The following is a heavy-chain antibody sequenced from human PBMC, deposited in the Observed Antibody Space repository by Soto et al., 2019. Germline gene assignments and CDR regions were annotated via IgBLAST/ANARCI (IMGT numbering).Heavy chain of an antibody. V-gene: IGHV3-7*03. CDR1: GFMFKNYW. Sequence: PGGSLRLSCVVSGFMFKNYWMSWVRQAPGKGLEWVASISKDGTEKYYLESVEGRFTISRDNAKNSLYLQWNSLKASDTAMYYCARPSNNYVAHWGQGTLVTVSS. CDR3: ARPSNNYVAH. J-gene: IGHJ4*02. D-gene: IGHD4-4*01. CDR2: ISKDGTEK.